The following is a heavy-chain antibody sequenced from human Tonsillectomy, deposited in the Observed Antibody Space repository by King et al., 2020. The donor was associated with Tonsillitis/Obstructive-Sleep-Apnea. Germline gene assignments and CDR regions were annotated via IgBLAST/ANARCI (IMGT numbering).Heavy chain of an antibody. Sequence: VHLVASWGGLFQPGGSLRLYCAASGFTFSSYELNWVRQAPGKGLEWVSYSSSSGSTIYYADSVKGRFTISRDNATNSLYLQMNSLRAEDTAVYYWAREGVQIWLAALGVRGYGMDGGGKGKTVTVSS. CDR1: GFTFSSYE. D-gene: IGHD5-18*01. V-gene: IGHV3-48*03. CDR3: AREGVQIWLAALGVRGYGMDG. CDR2: SSSSGSTI. J-gene: IGHJ6*04.